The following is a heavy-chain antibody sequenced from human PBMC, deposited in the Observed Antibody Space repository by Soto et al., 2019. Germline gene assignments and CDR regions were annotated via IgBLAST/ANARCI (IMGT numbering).Heavy chain of an antibody. J-gene: IGHJ6*02. CDR3: AREATGGDGSNYYYGMDV. Sequence: QVQLQESGPGLLKPSETLPLTCTVSGGSISSNYWRWIRQPPGKGLGWIGYVYDTESTNYNPSLSSRVTITVDTSKNQFSLRLSSVTAADTAVYYCAREATGGDGSNYYYGMDVWGQGTTVTVSS. CDR1: GGSISSNY. D-gene: IGHD3-10*01. V-gene: IGHV4-59*01. CDR2: VYDTEST.